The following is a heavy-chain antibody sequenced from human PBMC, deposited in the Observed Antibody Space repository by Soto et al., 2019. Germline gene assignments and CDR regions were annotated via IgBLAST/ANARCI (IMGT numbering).Heavy chain of an antibody. J-gene: IGHJ4*02. CDR1: GGSISSYY. V-gene: IGHV4-59*01. CDR2: FYYSGST. Sequence: PSETLSLTCTVSGGSISSYYWSWIRQPPGKGLEWIGYFYYSGSTNYNPSLKSRVTISIDTSKNQFSLKLSSVTAADTAVYYCAAVPLGESYFDFWGQGTLVTVSS. D-gene: IGHD3-16*01. CDR3: AAVPLGESYFDF.